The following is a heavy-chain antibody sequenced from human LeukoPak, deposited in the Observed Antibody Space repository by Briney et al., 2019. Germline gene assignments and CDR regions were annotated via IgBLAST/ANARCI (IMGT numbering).Heavy chain of an antibody. D-gene: IGHD3-10*01. CDR2: ISGSGGST. J-gene: IGHJ4*02. CDR3: AKVVTMVRGVILYFDY. V-gene: IGHV3-23*01. CDR1: GFTFSSYA. Sequence: GGSLRLSCAASGFTFSSYAMSRVRQAPGKGLEWVSAISGSGGSTYYADSVKGRFTISRDNSKNTLYLQMNSLRAEGTAVYYCAKVVTMVRGVILYFDYWGQGTLVTVSS.